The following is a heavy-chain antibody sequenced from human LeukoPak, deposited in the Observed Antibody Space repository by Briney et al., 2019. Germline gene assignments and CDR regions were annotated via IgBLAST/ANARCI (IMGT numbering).Heavy chain of an antibody. CDR2: IYYSGST. V-gene: IGHV4-31*03. D-gene: IGHD6-19*01. CDR1: GGSISSGGYY. CDR3: ARWRSGWLGTYYYYGMDV. Sequence: SETLSLTCTVSGGSISSGGYYWSWIRQHPGKGLEWIGYIYYSGSTYYNPSLKSRVTISVDTSKNQFSLKLSSVTAADTAVYYCARWRSGWLGTYYYYGMDVWGQGTTVTVSS. J-gene: IGHJ6*02.